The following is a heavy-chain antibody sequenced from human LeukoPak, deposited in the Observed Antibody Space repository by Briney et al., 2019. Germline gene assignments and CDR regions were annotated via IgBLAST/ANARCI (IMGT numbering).Heavy chain of an antibody. CDR2: ISWNSGSI. CDR1: GFTFDDYA. Sequence: GGSLRLSCAASGFTFDDYAMHWVRQAPGKGLEWVSGISWNSGSIGYADSVKGRFTISRDNAKNSLYLQINSLRAEDTALYYCAKGRSSSWYDAFDIWGQGTMVTVSS. D-gene: IGHD6-13*01. J-gene: IGHJ3*02. CDR3: AKGRSSSWYDAFDI. V-gene: IGHV3-9*01.